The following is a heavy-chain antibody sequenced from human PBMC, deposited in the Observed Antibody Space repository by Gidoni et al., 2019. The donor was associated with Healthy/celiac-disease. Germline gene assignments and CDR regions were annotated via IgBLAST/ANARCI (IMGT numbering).Heavy chain of an antibody. V-gene: IGHV3-21*01. CDR3: ARDEDAYYGMDV. Sequence: EVQLVESGGGLVKPGGSLRLSCAASGVTFSRYSMNWVRQAPGKGLEWVSSISSSSSYIYYADSVKGRFTISRDNAKNSLYLQMNSLRAEDTAVYYCARDEDAYYGMDVWGQGTTVTVSS. J-gene: IGHJ6*02. CDR1: GVTFSRYS. CDR2: ISSSSSYI.